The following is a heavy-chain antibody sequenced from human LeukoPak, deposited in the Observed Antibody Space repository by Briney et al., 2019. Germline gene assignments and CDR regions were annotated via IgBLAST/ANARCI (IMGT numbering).Heavy chain of an antibody. CDR3: ARDSPSKVS. CDR2: LNPHSGGT. D-gene: IGHD2-2*01. J-gene: IGHJ4*02. CDR1: GYTFTAYY. Sequence: ASVKVSCKASGYTFTAYYIHWVRQAPGQGLEWMGWLNPHSGGTNFAQKFQRRVTMTRDTSISTAYMEMSRLTFDDTAVYYCARDSPSKVSGGRGTLVSVSS. V-gene: IGHV1-2*02.